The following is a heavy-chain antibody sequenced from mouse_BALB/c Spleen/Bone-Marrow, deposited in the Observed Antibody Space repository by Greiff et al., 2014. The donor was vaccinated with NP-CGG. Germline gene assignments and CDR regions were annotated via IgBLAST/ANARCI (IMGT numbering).Heavy chain of an antibody. CDR1: GYTFTSYV. J-gene: IGHJ4*01. CDR2: INPYNDGT. Sequence: LVESGPELVRPGASVKTSCKASGYTFTSYVMHWVKQKPGQGLEWIGYINPYNDGTKYNEKFKGKATLTSDKSSSTAYMELSSLTSEDSAVYYCARKVWYYAMDYWGQGTSVTVSS. D-gene: IGHD2-10*02. V-gene: IGHV1-14*01. CDR3: ARKVWYYAMDY.